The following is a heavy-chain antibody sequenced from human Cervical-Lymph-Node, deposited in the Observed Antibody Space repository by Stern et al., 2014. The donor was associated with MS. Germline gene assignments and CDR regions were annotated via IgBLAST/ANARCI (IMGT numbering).Heavy chain of an antibody. CDR2: IYWGDDK. CDR1: GFSLSTSGVG. D-gene: IGHD6-13*01. J-gene: IGHJ6*02. Sequence: QVTLKESGPTLVKPTQPLTLTCTFSGFSLSTSGVGVGWIRQPPGKALEWLALIYWGDDKRYSQSLKSRLTITKDTSKNQVVLTMTNMDPVDTATYYCAHSRGSSSWGYDYYYGMDVWGQGTTVTVSS. V-gene: IGHV2-5*02. CDR3: AHSRGSSSWGYDYYYGMDV.